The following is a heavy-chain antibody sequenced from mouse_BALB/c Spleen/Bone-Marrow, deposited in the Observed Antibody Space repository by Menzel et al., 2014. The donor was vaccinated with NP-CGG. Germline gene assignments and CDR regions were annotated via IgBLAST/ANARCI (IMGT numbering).Heavy chain of an antibody. CDR3: ASTITTVVAEDAMDY. V-gene: IGHV5-6*01. J-gene: IGHJ4*01. CDR1: GFTFSSYG. CDR2: ISSGGSYT. Sequence: EVKLVESGRDLVKPGGSLKLSCAASGFTFSSYGMSWVRQTPDKRLEWVATISSGGSYTYYPDSVKGRFTISRDNAKNTLYLQMSSLKSEDTAMYYCASTITTVVAEDAMDYWGQGTSVTVSS. D-gene: IGHD1-1*01.